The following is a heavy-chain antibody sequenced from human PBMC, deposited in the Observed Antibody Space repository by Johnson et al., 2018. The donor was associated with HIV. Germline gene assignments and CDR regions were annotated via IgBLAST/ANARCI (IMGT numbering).Heavy chain of an antibody. Sequence: QVQLVESGGGVVQPGRSLRLSCAAPEFTFGRFSLHCVRQPPGKGLEWVSLISYDGSSKCHGESEKGRFSISRDNAKNTLYLQMDSLRAEDTALYYCARQQLSRNVAFDIWGQGTMVTVSS. CDR3: ARQQLSRNVAFDI. CDR2: ISYDGSSK. D-gene: IGHD6-13*01. J-gene: IGHJ3*02. V-gene: IGHV3-30-3*01. CDR1: EFTFGRFS.